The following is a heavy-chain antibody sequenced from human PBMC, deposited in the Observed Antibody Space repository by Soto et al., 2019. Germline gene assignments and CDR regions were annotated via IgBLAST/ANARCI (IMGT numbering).Heavy chain of an antibody. J-gene: IGHJ3*02. D-gene: IGHD2-8*01. CDR2: IWYDGRNK. V-gene: IGHV3-33*01. Sequence: QVQLVESGGGVVQPGRSLRLSCAASGFTFSSYGMHWVRQAPGKGLEWVAVIWYDGRNKYYADYVKGRFTISRDNSKNTLYLQMHSMRAEDTAVYYCARELSPGRGNDAFDIWGQGTMVTVSS. CDR3: ARELSPGRGNDAFDI. CDR1: GFTFSSYG.